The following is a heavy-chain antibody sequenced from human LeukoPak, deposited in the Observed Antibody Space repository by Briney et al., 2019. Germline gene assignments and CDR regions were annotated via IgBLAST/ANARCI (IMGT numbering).Heavy chain of an antibody. J-gene: IGHJ2*01. CDR2: MNPNSGNT. Sequence: ASVKVSCKASGYTFTSYDINWVRQATGQGLEWMGWMNPNSGNTGYAQKFQGRVTITTVESTSTAYMELSSLRSEDTAVYYCASQEEGEDRYFDLWGRGTLVTVSS. CDR3: ASQEEGEDRYFDL. V-gene: IGHV1-8*01. D-gene: IGHD3-10*01. CDR1: GYTFTSYD.